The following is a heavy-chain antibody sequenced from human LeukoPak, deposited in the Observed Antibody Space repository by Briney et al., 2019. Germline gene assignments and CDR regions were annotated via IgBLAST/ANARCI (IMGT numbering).Heavy chain of an antibody. J-gene: IGHJ4*02. D-gene: IGHD6-6*01. CDR3: ARELPTFEYFDY. V-gene: IGHV4-30-4*08. CDR1: GGSISSGDYY. CDR2: IYYSGST. Sequence: SETLSLTCTVSGGSISSGDYYRSWIRQPPGKGLEWIGYIYYSGSTYYNPSLKSRVTISVDTSKNQFSLKLSSVTAADTAVYYCARELPTFEYFDYWGQGTLVTVSS.